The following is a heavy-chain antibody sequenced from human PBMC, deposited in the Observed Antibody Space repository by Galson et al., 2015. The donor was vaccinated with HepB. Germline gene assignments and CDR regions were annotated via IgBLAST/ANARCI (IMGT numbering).Heavy chain of an antibody. V-gene: IGHV1-3*01. Sequence: SVKVSCKASGYTFTRCALHWVRQAPGQRLEWMGWINAGDGNTRYSQMFQGRVTMTTDTSTSTAYMELRSLRSDDTAVYYCARDCRSTSCYNIYWGQGTLVTVSS. CDR1: GYTFTRCA. CDR2: INAGDGNT. D-gene: IGHD2-2*02. CDR3: ARDCRSTSCYNIY. J-gene: IGHJ4*02.